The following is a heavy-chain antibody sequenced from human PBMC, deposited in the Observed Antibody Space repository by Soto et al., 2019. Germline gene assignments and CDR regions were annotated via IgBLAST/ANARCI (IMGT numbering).Heavy chain of an antibody. CDR2: IYYSGST. CDR1: GGSISSYY. J-gene: IGHJ6*02. Sequence: PSETLSLTCTVSGGSISSYYWSWIRQPPGKGLEWIGYIYYSGSTNYNPSLKSRVTISVDTSKNQFSLKLSSVTAADTAVYYCARGAGRYSSSTAHPTGFYYYYGMDVWGQGTTVTVSS. V-gene: IGHV4-59*01. D-gene: IGHD6-13*01. CDR3: ARGAGRYSSSTAHPTGFYYYYGMDV.